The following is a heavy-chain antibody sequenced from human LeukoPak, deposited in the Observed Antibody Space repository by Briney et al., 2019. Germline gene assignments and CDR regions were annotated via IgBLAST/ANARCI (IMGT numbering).Heavy chain of an antibody. CDR1: GGSFSGYY. D-gene: IGHD3-3*01. V-gene: IGHV4-34*01. CDR3: ARGKPFYDFWSGYPNWFDP. J-gene: IGHJ5*02. Sequence: SETLSLTCAVYGGSFSGYYWTWIRQPPGKGLEWIGEIHYSGSATYNPSLKSRVTISVDTSKNQFSLKMNSVTAADTAVYYCARGKPFYDFWSGYPNWFDPWGQGTLVTVSP. CDR2: IHYSGSA.